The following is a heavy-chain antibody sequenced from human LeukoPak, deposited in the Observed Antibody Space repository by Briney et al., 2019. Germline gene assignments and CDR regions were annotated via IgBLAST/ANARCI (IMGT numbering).Heavy chain of an antibody. CDR2: MYHTGST. CDR1: GFTFSSYW. V-gene: IGHV4-59*01. CDR3: ARGVEMATIGFDY. Sequence: PGGSLRLSCAASGFTFSSYWMSWVRQAPGKGLEWIGYMYHTGSTNYNPSVESRVTISLDTSKNQLSLMMRSVTAADTAIYYCARGVEMATIGFDYWGQGTLVTVSS. D-gene: IGHD5-24*01. J-gene: IGHJ4*02.